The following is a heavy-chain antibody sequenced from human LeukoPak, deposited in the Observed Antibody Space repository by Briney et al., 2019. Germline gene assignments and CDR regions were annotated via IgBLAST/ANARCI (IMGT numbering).Heavy chain of an antibody. CDR3: ARKGKLHTSYYYIDV. V-gene: IGHV4-59*01. J-gene: IGHJ6*03. D-gene: IGHD1-7*01. CDR2: IYYIGST. Sequence: SETLSLTCTVSGGSLSDSYGSWGPQPPGTELEEIGDIYYIGSTNYNPSIKSRVTISIDTSNSQFSLKLTCLTAADTAVYYCARKGKLHTSYYYIDVWGKGATVTVSS. CDR1: GGSLSDSY.